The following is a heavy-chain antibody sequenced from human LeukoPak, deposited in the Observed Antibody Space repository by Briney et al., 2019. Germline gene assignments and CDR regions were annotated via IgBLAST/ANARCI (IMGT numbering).Heavy chain of an antibody. J-gene: IGHJ4*02. V-gene: IGHV4-39*07. CDR3: ARIKITMVRGNFDY. D-gene: IGHD3-10*01. Sequence: SETLSLTCTVSGGSISSSSYYWGWIRQPPGKGLEWIGSIYYSGSTYYNPSLKSRVTISVDTPKNQFSLKLSSVTAADTAVYYCARIKITMVRGNFDYWGQGTLVTVSS. CDR2: IYYSGST. CDR1: GGSISSSSYY.